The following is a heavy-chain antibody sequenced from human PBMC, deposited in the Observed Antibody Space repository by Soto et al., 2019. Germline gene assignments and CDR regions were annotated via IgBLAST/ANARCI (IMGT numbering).Heavy chain of an antibody. D-gene: IGHD4-17*01. CDR1: GGSIISYY. CDR2: IYYSGST. V-gene: IGHV4-59*01. CDR3: ARDNGDYFHGMDV. J-gene: IGHJ6*02. Sequence: SETLCLTCTVSGGSIISYYWSWIRQPPGKGLEWIGYIYYSGSTNYNPSLKSRVTISVDTSKNQFSLKLSSVTAADTAVYYCARDNGDYFHGMDVWGQGTTVTVSS.